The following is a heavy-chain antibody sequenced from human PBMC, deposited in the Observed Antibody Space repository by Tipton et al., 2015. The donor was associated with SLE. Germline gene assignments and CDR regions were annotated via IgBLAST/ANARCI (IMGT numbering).Heavy chain of an antibody. Sequence: TLSLTCTVSGGSISSGSYYWSWIRQPAGKGLEWIGRIYTSGSTNYNPSLKSRVTISVDTSKNQFSLKLSSVTAADTAVYYCARNGSGYSYFDYWGQGTLVTVS. CDR2: IYTSGST. CDR1: GGSISSGSYY. J-gene: IGHJ4*02. D-gene: IGHD3-22*01. V-gene: IGHV4-61*02. CDR3: ARNGSGYSYFDY.